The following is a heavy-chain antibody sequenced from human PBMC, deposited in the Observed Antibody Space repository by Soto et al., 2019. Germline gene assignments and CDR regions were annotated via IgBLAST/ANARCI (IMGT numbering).Heavy chain of an antibody. Sequence: EVQLLESGGGLVQPGGSLRLSCAASGFTFSSYAMSWVRQAPGKGLEWVSAISGSGGSTYYADSVKGRFTISRDNSKNTLHLQMNSLRAEDTAVYYCAKGSLNVWGSYRPLCYWGQGTLVTVSS. V-gene: IGHV3-23*01. J-gene: IGHJ4*02. CDR1: GFTFSSYA. D-gene: IGHD3-16*02. CDR2: ISGSGGST. CDR3: AKGSLNVWGSYRPLCY.